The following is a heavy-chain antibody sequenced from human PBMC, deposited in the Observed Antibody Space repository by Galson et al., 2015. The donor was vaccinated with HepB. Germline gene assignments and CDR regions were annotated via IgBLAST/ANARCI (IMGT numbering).Heavy chain of an antibody. V-gene: IGHV1-69*13. Sequence: SVKVSCKASGGTFSSYAISWVRQAPGQGLEWMGGIIPIFGTANYAQKFQGRVTITADESTSTAYMELSSLRSEDTAVYYCARAPRAAQSYYDPKSELGYWGQGTLVTVSS. J-gene: IGHJ4*02. CDR3: ARAPRAAQSYYDPKSELGY. CDR2: IIPIFGTA. CDR1: GGTFSSYA. D-gene: IGHD3-3*01.